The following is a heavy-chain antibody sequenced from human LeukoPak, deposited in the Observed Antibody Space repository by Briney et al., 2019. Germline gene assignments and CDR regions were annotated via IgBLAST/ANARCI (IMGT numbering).Heavy chain of an antibody. CDR1: GYTFTGYY. V-gene: IGHV1-2*02. D-gene: IGHD1-26*01. CDR2: INPNSGGT. Sequence: GASVKVSCKASGYTFTGYYMHWVRQAPGQGLEWMGWINPNSGGTNYAQKFQGRVTMTRDTSISTAYMELIRLRSDDTAVYYCARDCPYSGSYSGYFDYWGQGTLVTVSS. J-gene: IGHJ4*02. CDR3: ARDCPYSGSYSGYFDY.